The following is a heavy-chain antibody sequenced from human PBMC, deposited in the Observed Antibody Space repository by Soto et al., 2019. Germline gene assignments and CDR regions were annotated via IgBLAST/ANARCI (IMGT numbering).Heavy chain of an antibody. CDR3: AHRRIGVSQWNYGDFDY. J-gene: IGHJ4*02. CDR1: GFSLRTSGVG. D-gene: IGHD1-7*01. V-gene: IGHV2-5*02. CDR2: IYWDDDK. Sequence: QITLKESGPTLVNPTQTLTLTCTFSGFSLRTSGVGVGWVRQPPGKALEWLVFIYWDDDKRYSPSLRSRLTISKDTSKNQVVLTMTNVDPVDTATYYCAHRRIGVSQWNYGDFDYWGQGTLVTVSS.